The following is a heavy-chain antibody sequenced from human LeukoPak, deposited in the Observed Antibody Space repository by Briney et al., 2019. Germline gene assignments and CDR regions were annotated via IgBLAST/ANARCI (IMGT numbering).Heavy chain of an antibody. V-gene: IGHV4-61*02. CDR3: ARVHLPDYYGSGSYFKIFDY. Sequence: SQTLSLTCTVSGGSISSGSYYWSWIRQPAGKGLEWIGRIYTSGSTYYNPSLKSRVTISVDTSKNQFSLKLSSVTAADTAVYYCARVHLPDYYGSGSYFKIFDYWGQGTLVTVSS. J-gene: IGHJ4*02. CDR1: GGSISSGSYY. D-gene: IGHD3-10*01. CDR2: IYTSGST.